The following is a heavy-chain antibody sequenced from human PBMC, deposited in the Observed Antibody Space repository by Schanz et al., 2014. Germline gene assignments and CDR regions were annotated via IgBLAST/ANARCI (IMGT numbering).Heavy chain of an antibody. Sequence: EVQLLDSGGGLVQPGGSLRLSCAASGFTFSTYAMSWVRQAPGKGLEWVSGISGSGGSTYYADSVKGRFTISRDNSKTTLSLQMNSLRAEDTAVYYCAKARRKSNCSGGRCFHYSYYGMDVWAQGTTVTVSS. J-gene: IGHJ6*02. CDR3: AKARRKSNCSGGRCFHYSYYGMDV. V-gene: IGHV3-23*01. D-gene: IGHD2-15*01. CDR2: ISGSGGST. CDR1: GFTFSTYA.